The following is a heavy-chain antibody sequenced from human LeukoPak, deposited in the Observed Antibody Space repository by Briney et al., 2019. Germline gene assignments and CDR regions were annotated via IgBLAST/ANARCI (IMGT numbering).Heavy chain of an antibody. D-gene: IGHD3-16*01. CDR1: GFTFSSYW. CDR2: ICPDGSSA. Sequence: GGSLRLSCAASGFTFSSYWMHWVRQAPGKGLLWVSRICPDGSSAIYADSVKGRFAISRDNAKNTLYLQMNSLRAEDTAVYYCARVNVCPRCHFDYWGQGTLVTVSS. CDR3: ARVNVCPRCHFDY. J-gene: IGHJ4*02. V-gene: IGHV3-74*01.